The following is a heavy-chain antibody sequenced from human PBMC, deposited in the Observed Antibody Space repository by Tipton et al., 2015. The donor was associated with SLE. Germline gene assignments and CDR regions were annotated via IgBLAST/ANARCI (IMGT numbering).Heavy chain of an antibody. Sequence: TLSLTCAVYGGSFSGYYWSWIRQPPGKGLEWIGEINHSGSTYYNPSLKSRVTISVDRSKNQFSLRLSSVTAADTAVYYCARDPAGMATYSPPFFDLWGRGTLVTVSS. J-gene: IGHJ2*01. V-gene: IGHV4-34*01. CDR2: INHSGST. CDR3: ARDPAGMATYSPPFFDL. CDR1: GGSFSGYY. D-gene: IGHD5-24*01.